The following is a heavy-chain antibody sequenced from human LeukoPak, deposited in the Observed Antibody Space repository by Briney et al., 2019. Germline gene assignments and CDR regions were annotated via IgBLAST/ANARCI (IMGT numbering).Heavy chain of an antibody. J-gene: IGHJ4*02. V-gene: IGHV3-53*01. D-gene: IGHD3-10*01. CDR3: ARVGYYGSGSSKSHFVIDY. CDR2: IYSGGRT. CDR1: GFTVSSNY. Sequence: GGSLRLSCAASGFTVSSNYMSWIRQAPGKGLEWVSVIYSGGRTDYADSVKGRFTISRDSSKNTVFLQMSSLRAEDTAVYYCARVGYYGSGSSKSHFVIDYWGQGTLVTVSS.